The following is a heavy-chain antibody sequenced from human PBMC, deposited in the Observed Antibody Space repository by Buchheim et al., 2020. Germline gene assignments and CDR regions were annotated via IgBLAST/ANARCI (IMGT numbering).Heavy chain of an antibody. J-gene: IGHJ6*02. CDR2: IAADGNNK. V-gene: IGHV3-30-3*02. D-gene: IGHD3-10*01. Sequence: QVQLVESGGGVVQPGGSLRLSCAVSGFTLSTYAMHWVRQGPGKGLEWVAVIAADGNNKFYADSVTGRFTISRDNSMNTVSLEMNSLRGEDTALYYCAKDDGRRFGGMDAWGQGT. CDR1: GFTLSTYA. CDR3: AKDDGRRFGGMDA.